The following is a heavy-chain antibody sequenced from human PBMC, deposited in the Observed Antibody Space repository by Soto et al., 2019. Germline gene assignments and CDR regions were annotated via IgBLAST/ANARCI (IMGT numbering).Heavy chain of an antibody. CDR3: ASRGTTGIAAAADY. J-gene: IGHJ4*02. CDR1: GFAFSSYW. Sequence: EVQLVESGGGLVQPRGSLSISCAASGFAFSSYWMSWVRQAPGNGLEWVANIKQDGSEKYYVDSVKGRFTISRDNAKNSLYLQMNSLRAEDTAVFYCASRGTTGIAAAADYWRQGTLVTASS. V-gene: IGHV3-7*01. CDR2: IKQDGSEK. D-gene: IGHD6-13*01.